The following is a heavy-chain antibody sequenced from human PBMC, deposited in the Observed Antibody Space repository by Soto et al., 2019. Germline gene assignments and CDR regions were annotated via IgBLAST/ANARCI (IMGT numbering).Heavy chain of an antibody. Sequence: SXTLSLTCTVSGGSMSSYYWSWIRQPPGKGLEWIGYIYYSGSTNYNPSLKSRVTISVDTSKNQFSLKLSSVTAADTAVYYCARDRAYSSCWFDPWGQGTLVTVSS. CDR1: GGSMSSYY. V-gene: IGHV4-59*01. CDR3: ARDRAYSSCWFDP. CDR2: IYYSGST. J-gene: IGHJ5*02. D-gene: IGHD6-19*01.